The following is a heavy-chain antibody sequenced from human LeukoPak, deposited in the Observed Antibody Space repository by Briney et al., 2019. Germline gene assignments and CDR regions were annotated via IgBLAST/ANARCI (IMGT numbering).Heavy chain of an antibody. CDR1: GGTLSSYA. Sequence: ASVKVSCKASGGTLSSYAISWVRQGPGQGLEWVRGIFAIFGTANYAQKFQGRVTITADKSTSTAYMELRSLRSEDTAVYYCARTPPSSTAWRFDPWGQGTLVTVSS. V-gene: IGHV1-69*06. CDR2: IFAIFGTA. J-gene: IGHJ5*02. CDR3: ARTPPSSTAWRFDP. D-gene: IGHD2-21*02.